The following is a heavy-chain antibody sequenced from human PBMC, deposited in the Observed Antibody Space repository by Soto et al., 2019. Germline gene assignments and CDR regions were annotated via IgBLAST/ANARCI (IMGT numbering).Heavy chain of an antibody. CDR2: IIPIFGTA. CDR1: GYTFTSYG. D-gene: IGHD6-13*01. Sequence: SVKVSCKASGYTFTSYGISWVRQAPGQGLEWMGGIIPIFGTANYAQKFQGRVTITADESTSTAYMELSSLRSEDTAVYYCAIIAAAVSQDAFDIWGQGTMVTVSS. V-gene: IGHV1-69*13. CDR3: AIIAAAVSQDAFDI. J-gene: IGHJ3*02.